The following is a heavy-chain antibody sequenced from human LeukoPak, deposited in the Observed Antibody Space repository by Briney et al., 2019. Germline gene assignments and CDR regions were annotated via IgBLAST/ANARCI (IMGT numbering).Heavy chain of an antibody. CDR2: ISAYNGNT. V-gene: IGHV1-18*01. Sequence: ASVKVSCKASGYTFTTYGISWVRLAPGQGLEWMGWISAYNGNTNYAQKLQGRVTMTRDTSTSTVYMELSSLRSEDTAVYYCARGSIAVAADWGQGTLVTVSS. CDR1: GYTFTTYG. J-gene: IGHJ4*02. D-gene: IGHD6-19*01. CDR3: ARGSIAVAAD.